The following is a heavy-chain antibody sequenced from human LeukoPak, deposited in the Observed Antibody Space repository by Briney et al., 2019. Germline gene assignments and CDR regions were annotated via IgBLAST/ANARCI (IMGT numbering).Heavy chain of an antibody. Sequence: PGGSLRLSCAASGFTFDDYAMHWVRQAPGKGLEWVSYISSSSSTIYYADSVKGRFTISRDNAKNSLYLQMNSLRAEDTAVYYCARDHVDAFDIWGQGTMVTVSS. CDR2: ISSSSSTI. CDR1: GFTFDDYA. CDR3: ARDHVDAFDI. J-gene: IGHJ3*02. V-gene: IGHV3-48*04.